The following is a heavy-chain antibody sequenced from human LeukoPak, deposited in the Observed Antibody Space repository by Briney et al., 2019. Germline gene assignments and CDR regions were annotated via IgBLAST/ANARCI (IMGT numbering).Heavy chain of an antibody. V-gene: IGHV4-39*01. D-gene: IGHD3-10*01. CDR2: IYYSGST. Sequence: PSETLSLTCTVSGGSISSSSYYWGWIRQPPGKGLGWIGSIYYSGSTYYNPSLKSRVTISVDTSKNQFSLKLSSVTAADTAVYYCARHLIELLWFGESSYYFDYWGQGTLVTVSS. J-gene: IGHJ4*02. CDR1: GGSISSSSYY. CDR3: ARHLIELLWFGESSYYFDY.